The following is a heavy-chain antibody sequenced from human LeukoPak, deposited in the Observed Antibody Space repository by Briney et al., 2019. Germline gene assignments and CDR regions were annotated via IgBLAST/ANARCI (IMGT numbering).Heavy chain of an antibody. CDR2: IRGKTDNYAT. Sequence: SGGSLRLSCAASGFTFSGSAVQWVRQASGKGLEWVGRIRGKTDNYATVYAASVAGRFTISRDDSKNTAYLQMNSLKTEDTAVYYCTRHVPYGDFAFDYWGQGTLVTVSS. CDR3: TRHVPYGDFAFDY. J-gene: IGHJ4*02. CDR1: GFTFSGSA. D-gene: IGHD4-17*01. V-gene: IGHV3-73*01.